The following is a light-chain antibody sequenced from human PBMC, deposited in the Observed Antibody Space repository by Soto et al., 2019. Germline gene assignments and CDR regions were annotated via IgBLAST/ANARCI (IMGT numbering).Light chain of an antibody. J-gene: IGKJ1*01. V-gene: IGKV3D-11*01. CDR2: DAS. Sequence: EIVLTQSPATLSVSPGERSTLSFMASQGIGSSLAWYQHKPGQAPRPLIYDASNRATGVPARFSGSGSGTDFTLTISSLEPEDFAVYHCQQRSKWAWTFGPGTKVDI. CDR3: QQRSKWAWT. CDR1: QGIGSS.